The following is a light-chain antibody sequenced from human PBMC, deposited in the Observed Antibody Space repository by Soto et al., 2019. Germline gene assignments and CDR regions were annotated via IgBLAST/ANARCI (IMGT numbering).Light chain of an antibody. CDR3: TSYAGSNNFFYV. J-gene: IGLJ1*01. CDR2: DVS. V-gene: IGLV2-14*03. Sequence: QSALTQPASVSGSPGQSITISCTGTSSDVGAYNYVSWYQHHPGKAPKLMIYDVSNRPSGVSNRFSGSKSGNTASLTISGLQAEDEADYYCTSYAGSNNFFYVFGTGTKVTVL. CDR1: SSDVGAYNY.